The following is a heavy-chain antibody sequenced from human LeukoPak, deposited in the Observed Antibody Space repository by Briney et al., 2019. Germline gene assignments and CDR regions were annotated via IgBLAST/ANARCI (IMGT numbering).Heavy chain of an antibody. D-gene: IGHD2-2*01. Sequence: PGRSLRLSCAASGFTFSSYGMHWVRQAPGKGLEWVAAISYDGSNKYYADSVKGRFTISRDNSKNTLYLQMNSLRAEDTAVYYCARDRLPSTSVKLDVWGQGTTVTVSS. J-gene: IGHJ6*02. CDR1: GFTFSSYG. CDR2: ISYDGSNK. V-gene: IGHV3-30*03. CDR3: ARDRLPSTSVKLDV.